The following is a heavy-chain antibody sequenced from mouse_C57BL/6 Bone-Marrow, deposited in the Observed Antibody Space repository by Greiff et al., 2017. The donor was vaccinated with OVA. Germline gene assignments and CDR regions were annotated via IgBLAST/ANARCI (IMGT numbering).Heavy chain of an antibody. D-gene: IGHD1-1*01. CDR1: GYTFTSYW. CDR3: ARDGITTVVGYFDY. V-gene: IGHV1-50*01. J-gene: IGHJ2*01. Sequence: QVQLQQSGAELVKPGASVKLSCKASGYTFTSYWMQWVKQRPGQGLEWIGEIDPSDSYTNYNQKFKGKATLTVDTSSSTAYMQLSSLTSEDSAVYYCARDGITTVVGYFDYWGQGTTLTVSS. CDR2: IDPSDSYT.